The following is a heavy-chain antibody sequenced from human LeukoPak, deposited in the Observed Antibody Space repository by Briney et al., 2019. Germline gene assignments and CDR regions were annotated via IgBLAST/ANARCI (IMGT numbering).Heavy chain of an antibody. CDR3: ARPFIETPSLGALDY. D-gene: IGHD4-23*01. Sequence: ASVKVSCKASGYTFIGYYMHWVRQAPGQGLEWMGWTNPNSGDTNYTQKFQGRVTMTRDTSISTAYMELSRLRSDDTAVYYCARPFIETPSLGALDYWGQGTLVTVSS. J-gene: IGHJ4*02. CDR1: GYTFIGYY. V-gene: IGHV1-2*02. CDR2: TNPNSGDT.